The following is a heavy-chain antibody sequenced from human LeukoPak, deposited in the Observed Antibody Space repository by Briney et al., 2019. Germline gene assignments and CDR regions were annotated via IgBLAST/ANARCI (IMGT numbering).Heavy chain of an antibody. CDR1: GGSFSGYY. Sequence: PSETLSLTCAVYGGSFSGYYWSWIRQPPGKGLEWIGEINHSGSTNYNPSHKSRATISVDTSKNQFSLKLSSVTAADTAVYYCARHLAVAHSVDYWGQGTLVTVSS. CDR3: ARHLAVAHSVDY. J-gene: IGHJ4*02. D-gene: IGHD6-19*01. CDR2: INHSGST. V-gene: IGHV4-34*01.